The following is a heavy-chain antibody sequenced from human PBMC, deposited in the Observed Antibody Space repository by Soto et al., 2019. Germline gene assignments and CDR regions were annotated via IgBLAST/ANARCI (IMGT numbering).Heavy chain of an antibody. CDR1: GGSISSYY. J-gene: IGHJ4*02. Sequence: SETLSLPCTVSGGSISSYYWSWIRQPPGKGLEWIGYIYYSGSTNYNPSLKSRVTISVDTSKNQFSLKLNSMTAADTAVYYCARHNYGSGITYFDPWGQGTLVTVSS. D-gene: IGHD3-10*01. CDR2: IYYSGST. V-gene: IGHV4-59*08. CDR3: ARHNYGSGITYFDP.